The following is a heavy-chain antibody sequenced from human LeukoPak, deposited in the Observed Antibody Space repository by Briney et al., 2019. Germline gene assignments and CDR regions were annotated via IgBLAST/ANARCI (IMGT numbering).Heavy chain of an antibody. CDR1: GFTFSSYA. CDR3: AKDGLLWFGELFPYYFDY. CDR2: ISGSGGST. V-gene: IGHV3-23*01. D-gene: IGHD3-10*01. J-gene: IGHJ4*02. Sequence: GGSLRLSCAASGFTFSSYAMSWVRQAPGKGLEGVSAISGSGGSTYYADSVKGRFTISRDNSKNTLYLQMNSLRAEDTAVYYCAKDGLLWFGELFPYYFDYWGQGTLVTVSS.